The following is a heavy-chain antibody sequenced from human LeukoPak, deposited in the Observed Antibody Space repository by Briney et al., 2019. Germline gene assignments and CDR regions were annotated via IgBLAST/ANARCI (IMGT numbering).Heavy chain of an antibody. J-gene: IGHJ4*02. CDR2: IYTNGGA. CDR1: GGSVTSGNYY. CDR3: AREPPGY. V-gene: IGHV4-61*02. Sequence: PSQTLSLNCTVSGGSVTSGNYYWNWIRQPAGKGLEWIGRIYTNGGASYNPSLKSRVTISIDASKNQFSLKLSSVTAADTAVYYCAREPPGYWGQGILVTVSS.